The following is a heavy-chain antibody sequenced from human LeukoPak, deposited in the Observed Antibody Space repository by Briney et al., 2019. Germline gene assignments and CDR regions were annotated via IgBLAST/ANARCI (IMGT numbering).Heavy chain of an antibody. CDR3: ARDSGSSWREGLNY. CDR2: ISSSSDYI. CDR1: TFTFNSDS. J-gene: IGHJ4*02. V-gene: IGHV3-21*01. Sequence: GGSLRLSCAASTFTFNSDSMNWVRQAPGKGLEWVSSISSSSDYIYYADSVKGRFTISRDNAKNSLYLQMNSLRGEDSAVYYCARDSGSSWREGLNYWGQGTLVTVSS. D-gene: IGHD6-13*01.